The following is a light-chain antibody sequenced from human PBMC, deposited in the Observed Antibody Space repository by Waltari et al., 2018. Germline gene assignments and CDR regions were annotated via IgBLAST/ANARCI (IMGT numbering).Light chain of an antibody. Sequence: QSALPHPAPVSGSAGQSITISCTGTSSDIGTYSLVSWYQQHPGKAPAPMIYEASNRPSGVPPRFSGAKTGYTASLTISGLQAEDEADYFCCSYAGGHTLVFGGGTKLTVL. CDR2: EAS. V-gene: IGLV2-23*01. CDR1: SSDIGTYSL. J-gene: IGLJ3*02. CDR3: CSYAGGHTLV.